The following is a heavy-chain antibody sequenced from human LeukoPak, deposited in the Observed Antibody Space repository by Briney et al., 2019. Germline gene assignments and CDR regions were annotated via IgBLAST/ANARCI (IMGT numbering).Heavy chain of an antibody. V-gene: IGHV4-4*09. CDR1: GGSISSYY. Sequence: SETLSLTCTVSGGSISSYYWSWIRQPPGKGLEWIGYIYTSGSTNYNPSLKSRVTISVDTSKNQFSLKLSSVTAADTAVYYRASQGGVRYFDWLSGGGYYYMDVWGKGTTVTVSS. CDR3: ASQGGVRYFDWLSGGGYYYMDV. CDR2: IYTSGST. D-gene: IGHD3-9*01. J-gene: IGHJ6*03.